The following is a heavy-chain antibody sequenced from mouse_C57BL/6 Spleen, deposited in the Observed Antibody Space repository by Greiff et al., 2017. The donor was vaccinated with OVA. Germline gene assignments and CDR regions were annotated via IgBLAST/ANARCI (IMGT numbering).Heavy chain of an antibody. Sequence: QVQLQQPGAELVKPGASVKLSCKASGYTFTSYWMHWVKQRPGQGLEWIGMIHPNSGSTNYNEKFKSKATLTVEKSSSTAYMQLSSLTSEDSAVYYCAISGYYGSSSFAYWGQGTLVTVSA. J-gene: IGHJ3*01. CDR3: AISGYYGSSSFAY. CDR2: IHPNSGST. V-gene: IGHV1-64*01. CDR1: GYTFTSYW. D-gene: IGHD1-1*01.